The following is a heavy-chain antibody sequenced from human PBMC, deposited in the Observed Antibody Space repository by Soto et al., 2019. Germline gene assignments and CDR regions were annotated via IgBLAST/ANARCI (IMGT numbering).Heavy chain of an antibody. D-gene: IGHD5-18*01. CDR1: GSTFSDSY. J-gene: IGHJ3*01. CDR3: ARDVDTVMVSAFDL. CDR2: ISTSSSYT. Sequence: GGSLRLSCAASGSTFSDSYMSWIRQAPGKGLEWVSYISTSSSYTDYADSVKGRFTTSRDNAKNSLYLQMNSLRAEDTAVYYCARDVDTVMVSAFDLWGQGTMVTVSS. V-gene: IGHV3-11*06.